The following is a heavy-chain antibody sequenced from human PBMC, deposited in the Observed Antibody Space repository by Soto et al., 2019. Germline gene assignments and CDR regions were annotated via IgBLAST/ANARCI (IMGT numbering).Heavy chain of an antibody. D-gene: IGHD6-13*01. CDR2: IYHSGST. J-gene: IGHJ4*02. CDR1: GGSISSGGYS. CDR3: ASSHAGAHITAAVH. V-gene: IGHV4-30-2*01. Sequence: QLQLQESGSGLVKPSQTLSLTCAVSGGSISSGGYSWSWIRQPPGKGLGWIGYIYHSGSTYYSPSLKSRVTISVDRSKNQFSLKLSSVTAADTAVYYCASSHAGAHITAAVHWGQGTLVTVSS.